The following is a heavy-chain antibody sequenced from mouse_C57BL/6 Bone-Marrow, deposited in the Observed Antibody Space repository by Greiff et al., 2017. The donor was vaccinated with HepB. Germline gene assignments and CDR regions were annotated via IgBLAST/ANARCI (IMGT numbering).Heavy chain of an antibody. D-gene: IGHD1-2*01. CDR2: INYDGSST. J-gene: IGHJ1*03. V-gene: IGHV5-16*01. CDR3: ARDRGTTANWYFDV. CDR1: GFTFSDYY. Sequence: DVKLVESEGGLVQPGSSMKLSCTASGFTFSDYYTAWVRQVPEKGLEWVANINYDGSSTYYLDSLKSRFIISRDNAKNILYLQMSSLKSEDTATYYCARDRGTTANWYFDVWGTGTTVTVSS.